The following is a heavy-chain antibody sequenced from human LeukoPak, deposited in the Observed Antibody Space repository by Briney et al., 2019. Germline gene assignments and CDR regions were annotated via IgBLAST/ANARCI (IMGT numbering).Heavy chain of an antibody. CDR3: AKGTSY. V-gene: IGHV3-30*18. CDR1: GFTFSSYG. Sequence: GRSLGLSCAASGFTFSSYGMHWVRQAPGKGLEWVAVISYDGSNKYYADSVKGRFTISRDNSKNTLYLQMNSLRAEDTAVYYCAKGTSYWGQGTLVTVSS. D-gene: IGHD2-2*01. J-gene: IGHJ4*02. CDR2: ISYDGSNK.